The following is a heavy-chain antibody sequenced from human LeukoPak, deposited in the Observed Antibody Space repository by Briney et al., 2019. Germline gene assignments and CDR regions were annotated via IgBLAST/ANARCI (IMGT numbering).Heavy chain of an antibody. CDR1: GFKFSSHA. J-gene: IGHJ4*02. Sequence: GGSLRLSCAASGFKFSSHAMSWVRQAPGKGLEWVSAISGSGGSTYYADSVKGRFTISRDNSKNTLYLQMNSLRAEDTAVYYCAKVRLGENFDYWGQGTLVTVSS. CDR3: AKVRLGENFDY. D-gene: IGHD3-10*01. V-gene: IGHV3-23*01. CDR2: ISGSGGST.